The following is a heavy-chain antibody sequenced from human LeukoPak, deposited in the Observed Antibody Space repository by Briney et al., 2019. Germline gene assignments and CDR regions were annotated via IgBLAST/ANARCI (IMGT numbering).Heavy chain of an antibody. CDR1: GFTFSSYG. CDR2: IRYDGSNK. J-gene: IGHJ6*02. D-gene: IGHD3-10*01. Sequence: GWSLRLSCAASGFTFSSYGMHWVRQAPGKGLEWVAFIRYDGSNKYYADSVKGRFTISRDNSKNTLYLQMNSLRAEDTAVYYCAKATMVRGIDISYYYYGMDVWGQGTTVTVSS. V-gene: IGHV3-30*02. CDR3: AKATMVRGIDISYYYYGMDV.